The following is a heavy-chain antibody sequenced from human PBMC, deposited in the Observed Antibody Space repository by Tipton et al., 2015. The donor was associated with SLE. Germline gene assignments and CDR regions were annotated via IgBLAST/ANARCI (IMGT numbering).Heavy chain of an antibody. CDR3: AREGVHFWSGSSYYYYYYYMDV. CDR1: GGSISSYY. J-gene: IGHJ6*03. CDR2: IYTSGST. D-gene: IGHD3-3*02. V-gene: IGHV4-4*07. Sequence: TLSLTCTVSGGSISSYYWSWIRQPAGKGLEWIGRIYTSGSTNYNPSLKSRVTISVDTSKNQFSLKLSSVTAADTAVYYCAREGVHFWSGSSYYYYYYYMDVWGKGTTVTVSS.